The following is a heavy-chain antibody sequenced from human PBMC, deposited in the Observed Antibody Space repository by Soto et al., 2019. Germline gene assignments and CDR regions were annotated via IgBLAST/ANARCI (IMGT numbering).Heavy chain of an antibody. CDR2: IYYSGST. V-gene: IGHV4-31*03. J-gene: IGHJ6*02. CDR1: GGSISSGGNY. D-gene: IGHD6-13*01. Sequence: QVQLQESGPGLVKPSQTLSLTCSVSGGSISSGGNYWNWIRQHPGKGLEWIGYIYYSGSTYYNPSLKSRVTISVDTSKNQFSLNLSSVTAADTAVYYCARDPSIADFYGMDVWGQGTTVTVSS. CDR3: ARDPSIADFYGMDV.